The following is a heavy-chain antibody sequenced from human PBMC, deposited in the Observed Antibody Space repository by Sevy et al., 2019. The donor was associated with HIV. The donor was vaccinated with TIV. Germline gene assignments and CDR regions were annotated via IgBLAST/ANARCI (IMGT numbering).Heavy chain of an antibody. CDR2: ISGSGGST. Sequence: GGSLRLSCAASGFTFSTYAMSWVRHAPGKGLEWVSAISGSGGSTYYADSMEGRFIISRDKSKNTLYLQMNSLRAEDTAVYYCAKGDSTFYGLDVWGQGTTVTVSS. V-gene: IGHV3-23*01. J-gene: IGHJ6*02. D-gene: IGHD6-13*01. CDR1: GFTFSTYA. CDR3: AKGDSTFYGLDV.